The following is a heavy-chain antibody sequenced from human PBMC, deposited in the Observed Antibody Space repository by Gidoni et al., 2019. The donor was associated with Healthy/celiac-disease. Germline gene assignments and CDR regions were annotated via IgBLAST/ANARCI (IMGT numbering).Heavy chain of an antibody. CDR3: AKETAMATVPYYGMDV. Sequence: EVQLVESGGGLVQPGGSLRLSCAASGFTFSSYALSWVRQAPGKGLEWVSAISGSGGSTYYADSVKVRFTISRDNSKNTLYLQMNSLRAEDTAVYYCAKETAMATVPYYGMDVWGQGTTVTVSS. D-gene: IGHD5-18*01. CDR1: GFTFSSYA. J-gene: IGHJ6*02. CDR2: ISGSGGST. V-gene: IGHV3-23*04.